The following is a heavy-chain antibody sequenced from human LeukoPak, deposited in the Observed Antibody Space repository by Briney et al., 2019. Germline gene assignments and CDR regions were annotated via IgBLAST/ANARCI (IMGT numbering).Heavy chain of an antibody. D-gene: IGHD4-17*01. CDR2: IYYSGST. V-gene: IGHV4-39*01. Sequence: WVRQAPGKGLEWIGSIYYSGSTYYNPSLKSRVTISVDTSKNQFSLKLSSVTAADTAVYYCARTSRTVTLYYFDYWGQGTLVTVSS. CDR3: ARTSRTVTLYYFDY. J-gene: IGHJ4*02.